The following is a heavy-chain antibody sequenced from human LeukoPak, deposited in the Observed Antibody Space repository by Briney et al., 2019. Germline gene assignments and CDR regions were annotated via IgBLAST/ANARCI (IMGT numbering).Heavy chain of an antibody. Sequence: SETLSLTCAVSGGSIGSGGYSWSWIRQPPGKGLEWIGYIYHSGSTYYNPSLKSRVTISVDRSKNQFSLKLSSVTAADTAVYYCAREPVTTGGYDYWGQGTLVTVSS. CDR1: GGSIGSGGYS. V-gene: IGHV4-30-2*01. J-gene: IGHJ4*02. D-gene: IGHD4-17*01. CDR3: AREPVTTGGYDY. CDR2: IYHSGST.